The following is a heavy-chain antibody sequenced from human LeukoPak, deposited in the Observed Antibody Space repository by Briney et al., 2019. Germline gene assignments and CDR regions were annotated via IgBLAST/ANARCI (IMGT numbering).Heavy chain of an antibody. D-gene: IGHD6-19*01. V-gene: IGHV4-34*01. J-gene: IGHJ4*02. Sequence: AETVSLMCALYGRSFSGYYWSGLRQPPGKGLECIGEINHSGSTNYSPSPKSRVTISVDTSKNQFSLKLSSVTAADTAVYYCARGLEVAWVYWGERTLVTVSS. CDR3: ARGLEVAWVY. CDR2: INHSGST. CDR1: GRSFSGYY.